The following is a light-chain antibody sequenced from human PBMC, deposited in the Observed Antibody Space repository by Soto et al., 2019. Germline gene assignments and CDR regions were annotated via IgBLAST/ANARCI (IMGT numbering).Light chain of an antibody. J-gene: IGLJ3*02. CDR3: SSYAASNNFYFV. CDR2: EVT. V-gene: IGLV2-8*01. CDR1: SSDVGGYNY. Sequence: SVLPQPPSSSGSPGQSVTISCTGTSSDVGGYNYVSWYQQYPGRAPKLMIYEVTKRPSGVPDRFSGSKSGNTASLTVSGLQAEDEADYYCSSYAASNNFYFVFGGGTKVTV.